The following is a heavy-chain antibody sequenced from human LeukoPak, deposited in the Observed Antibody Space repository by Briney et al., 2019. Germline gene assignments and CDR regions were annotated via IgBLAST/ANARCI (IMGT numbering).Heavy chain of an antibody. J-gene: IGHJ3*02. CDR1: GFTFSSYA. CDR2: IYSGGST. D-gene: IGHD3-22*01. V-gene: IGHV3-66*01. CDR3: ARSLAYYYDSSGYYPAAFDI. Sequence: GGSLRLSCAASGFTFSSYAMSWVRQAPGKGLEWVSVIYSGGSTYYADSVKGRFTISRDNSKNTLYLQMNSLRAEDTAVYYCARSLAYYYDSSGYYPAAFDIWGQGTMVTVSS.